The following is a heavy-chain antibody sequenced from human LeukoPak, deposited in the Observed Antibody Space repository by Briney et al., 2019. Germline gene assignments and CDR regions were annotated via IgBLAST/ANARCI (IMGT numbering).Heavy chain of an antibody. Sequence: GESLKIYCKGSGYSFTSYWIGWVRQMPGKGLEWRGIIYPGDSDTRYSPSFQCQVTISSDKSISTAYLQWSSLKASDTAMYYCARYNYYDSSGYDDYWGQGTLVTVSS. CDR1: GYSFTSYW. CDR3: ARYNYYDSSGYDDY. V-gene: IGHV5-51*01. CDR2: IYPGDSDT. J-gene: IGHJ4*02. D-gene: IGHD3-22*01.